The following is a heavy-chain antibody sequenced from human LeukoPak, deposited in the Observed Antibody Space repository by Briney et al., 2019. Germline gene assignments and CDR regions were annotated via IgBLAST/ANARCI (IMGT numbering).Heavy chain of an antibody. CDR3: ARDRSSESHQVVNAFDV. V-gene: IGHV3-21*01. J-gene: IGHJ3*01. CDR1: GFTFSSYT. Sequence: PGGSLRLSCAASGFTFSSYTMNWVRQAPGKGLEWVSSISIGGDYIYYADSVTGRFTISRDNAKNSLFLQMNSLRTEDTAVYYCARDRSSESHQVVNAFDVWGQGTVVTVSS. D-gene: IGHD1-26*01. CDR2: ISIGGDYI.